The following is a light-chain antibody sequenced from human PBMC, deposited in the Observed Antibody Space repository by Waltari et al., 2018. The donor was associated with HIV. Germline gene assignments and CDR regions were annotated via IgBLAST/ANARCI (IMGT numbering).Light chain of an antibody. V-gene: IGKV3-11*01. J-gene: IGKJ4*01. Sequence: EIVLPQSPPTLSLSPGERATLPCRASQSVSSYVAWYQQKPGQAPRLLIYDASNRATGIPARFSGSGSGTDFTLTISSLEPEDFAVYYCQQRSNWPALTFGGGTKVEIK. CDR3: QQRSNWPALT. CDR2: DAS. CDR1: QSVSSY.